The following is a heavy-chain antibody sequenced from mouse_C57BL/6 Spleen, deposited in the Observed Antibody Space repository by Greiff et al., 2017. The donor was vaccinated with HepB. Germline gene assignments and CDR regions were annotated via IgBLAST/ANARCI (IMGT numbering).Heavy chain of an antibody. J-gene: IGHJ4*01. Sequence: QVQLQQSGAELVKPGASVKISCKASGYAFSSYWMNWVKQRPGKGLEWIGQIYPGDGDTNYNGKFKGKATLTADKSSSTAYMQLSSLTSEDSAVYFCARRVDGYYVNYYAMDYWGQGTSVTVSS. CDR1: GYAFSSYW. CDR3: ARRVDGYYVNYYAMDY. D-gene: IGHD2-3*01. CDR2: IYPGDGDT. V-gene: IGHV1-80*01.